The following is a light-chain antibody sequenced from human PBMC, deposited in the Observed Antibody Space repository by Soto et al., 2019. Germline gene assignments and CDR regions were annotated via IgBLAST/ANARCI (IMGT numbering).Light chain of an antibody. CDR1: SSDVGGYNY. CDR3: SSYTRSSTL. J-gene: IGLJ2*01. Sequence: QSALTQPASVSGSPGQSITISCTGTSSDVGGYNYVSWYQQHPGKAPKLMIYDVSNRPSGVSNRFSGSKSGNTASLTISGLQAEDEADDYCSSYTRSSTLFGGGTKLTVL. V-gene: IGLV2-14*01. CDR2: DVS.